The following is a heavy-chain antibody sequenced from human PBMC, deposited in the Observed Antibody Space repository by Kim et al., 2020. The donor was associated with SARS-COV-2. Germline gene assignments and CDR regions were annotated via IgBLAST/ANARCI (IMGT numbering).Heavy chain of an antibody. Sequence: GGSLRLSCAASGFTFSSYGMHWVRQAPGKGLEWMAVIYYDGSNKYYADSVKGRFTISRDNSKNTLYLQMNSLRAEDTAVHYCARDHLSSLYYFDYWGQGT. V-gene: IGHV3-33*01. CDR1: GFTFSSYG. CDR3: ARDHLSSLYYFDY. J-gene: IGHJ4*02. CDR2: IYYDGSNK. D-gene: IGHD6-13*01.